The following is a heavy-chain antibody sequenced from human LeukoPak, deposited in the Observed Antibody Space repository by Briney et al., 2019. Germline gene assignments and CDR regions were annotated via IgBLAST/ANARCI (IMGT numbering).Heavy chain of an antibody. J-gene: IGHJ4*02. CDR2: SYSSGSN. D-gene: IGHD3-22*01. CDR1: GNSISSGDIY. Sequence: KPSETLFLTCTGSGNSISSGDIYWSWIRQPAGKGLEWIGRSYSSGSNNDNPSLKRRVTISGDKYKKQFLLRLSFVTAADTAVYYSARDSYSYDINGWVPFDYWGQGTLVTVSS. CDR3: ARDSYSYDINGWVPFDY. V-gene: IGHV4-61*02.